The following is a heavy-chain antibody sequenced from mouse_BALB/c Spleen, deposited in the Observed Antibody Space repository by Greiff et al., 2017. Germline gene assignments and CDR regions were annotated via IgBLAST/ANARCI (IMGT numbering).Heavy chain of an antibody. J-gene: IGHJ4*01. V-gene: IGHV5-17*02. D-gene: IGHD3-2*01. Sequence: EVHLVESGGGLVQPGGSRKLSCAASGFTFSSFGMHWVRQAPEKGLEWVAYISSGSSTIYYADTVKGRFTISRDNPKNTLFLQMTSLRSEDTAMYYCSRRETARATYAMDSWGQGTSVTVSS. CDR2: ISSGSSTI. CDR3: SRRETARATYAMDS. CDR1: GFTFSSFG.